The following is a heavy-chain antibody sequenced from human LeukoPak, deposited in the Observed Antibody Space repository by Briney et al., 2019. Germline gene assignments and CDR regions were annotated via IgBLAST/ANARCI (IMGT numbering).Heavy chain of an antibody. CDR3: TRVRGVIGTFDY. D-gene: IGHD3-10*01. CDR2: IRSKAYGGTT. J-gene: IGHJ4*02. V-gene: IGHV3-49*04. CDR1: GFTFGDYA. Sequence: GGSLRLSCTGSGFTFGDYAMSWVRQAPGKGLEWVGFIRSKAYGGTTEYAASVKGRFTISRDDSNSIAYLQMNSLKTEDTAVYYCTRVRGVIGTFDYWGQGTLVTVSS.